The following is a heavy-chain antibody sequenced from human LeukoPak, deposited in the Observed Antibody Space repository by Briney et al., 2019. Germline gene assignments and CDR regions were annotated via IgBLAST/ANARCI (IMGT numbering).Heavy chain of an antibody. V-gene: IGHV1-69*04. CDR2: IIPILGIA. Sequence: GSSVKVSCKAPGGTFSSYAISWVRQAPGQGLEWMGRIIPILGIANYAQKFQGRVTIAADKSTSTAYMELSSLRSEDTAVYYCARTFVGGGNTAFDHWGQGTLVTVSS. CDR3: ARTFVGGGNTAFDH. CDR1: GGTFSSYA. D-gene: IGHD4-23*01. J-gene: IGHJ5*02.